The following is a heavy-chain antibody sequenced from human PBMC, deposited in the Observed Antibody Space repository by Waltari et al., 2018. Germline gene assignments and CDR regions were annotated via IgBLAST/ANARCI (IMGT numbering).Heavy chain of an antibody. CDR1: GFTFSRYS. V-gene: IGHV3-21*01. J-gene: IGHJ5*02. Sequence: EVQLVESGGGLVKPGGSLRLSCAASGFTFSRYSMNWVRQAPGKGLEWVSSISSSSSYIYYADSVKGRFTISRDNAKNSLYLQMNSLRAEDTAVYYCAKSSSWRNWFDPWGQGTLVTVSS. CDR3: AKSSSWRNWFDP. CDR2: ISSSSSYI. D-gene: IGHD6-13*01.